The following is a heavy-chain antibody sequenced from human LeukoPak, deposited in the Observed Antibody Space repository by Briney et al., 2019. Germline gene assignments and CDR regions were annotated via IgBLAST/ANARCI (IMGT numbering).Heavy chain of an antibody. CDR2: ISTYNGDT. CDR3: ASDHLSIEATGMRY. Sequence: GASVKVSCKASGYTFSNYGITWVRQAPGQGLEWMGWISTYNGDTNYAQKLQGRATMTTDTSTNTAYMELRSLRSDDTAVYYCASDHLSIEATGMRYWGQGTLVTVSS. V-gene: IGHV1-18*01. J-gene: IGHJ4*02. CDR1: GYTFSNYG. D-gene: IGHD6-13*01.